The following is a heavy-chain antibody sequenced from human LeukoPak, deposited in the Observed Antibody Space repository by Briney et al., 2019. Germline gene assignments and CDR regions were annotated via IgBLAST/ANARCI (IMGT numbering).Heavy chain of an antibody. CDR1: GYTFTSYD. V-gene: IGHV1-8*03. Sequence: GASVKVSCKASGYTFTSYDINWVRQATGQGLEWMGWMNPNSGNTGYAQKFQGRVTITRNTSISTAYMELSSLRSEDTAVYYCARWGGSSSRVRYYYYYMDVWGKGTTVTVSS. D-gene: IGHD2-15*01. CDR2: MNPNSGNT. CDR3: ARWGGSSSRVRYYYYYMDV. J-gene: IGHJ6*03.